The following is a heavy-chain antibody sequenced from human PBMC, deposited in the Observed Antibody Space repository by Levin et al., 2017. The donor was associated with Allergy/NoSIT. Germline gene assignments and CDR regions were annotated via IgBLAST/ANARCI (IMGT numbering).Heavy chain of an antibody. V-gene: IGHV3-33*01. CDR2: IWYDGSNK. Sequence: GGSLRLSCAASGFTFSSYGMHWVRQAPGKGLELVSVIWYDGSNKYYADSVKGRFTISRDNSKNTLYLQMNSLRAEDTAVYYCARAGSGTNWFDPWGQGTLVTVSS. J-gene: IGHJ5*02. CDR1: GFTFSSYG. D-gene: IGHD3-10*01. CDR3: ARAGSGTNWFDP.